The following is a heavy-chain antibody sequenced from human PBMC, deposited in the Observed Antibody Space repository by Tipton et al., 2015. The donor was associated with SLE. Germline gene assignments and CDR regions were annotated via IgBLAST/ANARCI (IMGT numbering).Heavy chain of an antibody. CDR1: GYSFTSYW. J-gene: IGHJ4*02. D-gene: IGHD3-3*01. CDR2: IYPGDSDT. CDR3: ARFRYYDLLYYFDY. Sequence: QLVQSGAEVKKPGESLKISCKGSGYSFTSYWIGWVRQMPGKGLEWMGVIYPGDSDTRYSPSFQGQVTISVDTSKNQFSLKLSSVTAADTAVYYCARFRYYDLLYYFDYWGQGTLATVSS. V-gene: IGHV5-51*03.